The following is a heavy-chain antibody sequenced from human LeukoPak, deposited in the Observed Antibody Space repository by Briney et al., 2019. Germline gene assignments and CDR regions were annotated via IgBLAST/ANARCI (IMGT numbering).Heavy chain of an antibody. D-gene: IGHD4-23*01. CDR2: IYYSGSS. CDR1: GGSISSYY. CDR3: ARGGNSWPQWWFDP. J-gene: IGHJ5*02. Sequence: SPTHSPTCTVSGGSISSYYWSWIRQPPGEWLEWLGYIYYSGSSTYNPSLKSRVTMSLAASKNQFSLELNSAPPADTAGYYCARGGNSWPQWWFDPWGRGTLVSVSS. V-gene: IGHV4-59*01.